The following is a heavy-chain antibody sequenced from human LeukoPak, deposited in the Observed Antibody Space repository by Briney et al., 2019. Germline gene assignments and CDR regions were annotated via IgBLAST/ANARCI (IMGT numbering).Heavy chain of an antibody. CDR2: INHSGST. D-gene: IGHD6-19*01. J-gene: IGHJ4*02. Sequence: SETLSLTCAVYGGSFSGYYWSWIRQPPGKGLEWIGEINHSGSTNYNPSLKSRVTISVDTSKYQFSLKLSSVTAADTAVYYCARDSSSGWYSKVDYWGQGTLVTVSS. V-gene: IGHV4-34*01. CDR3: ARDSSSGWYSKVDY. CDR1: GGSFSGYY.